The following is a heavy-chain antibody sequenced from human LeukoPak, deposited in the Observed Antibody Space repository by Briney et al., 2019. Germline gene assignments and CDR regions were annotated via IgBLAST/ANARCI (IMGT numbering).Heavy chain of an antibody. V-gene: IGHV3-33*01. D-gene: IGHD5-24*01. CDR1: GPSFSRHG. CDR3: ARLRGGDGYKGGSLDS. J-gene: IGHJ4*02. CDR2: IWFDGRET. Sequence: PGGSPRLSCTASGPSFSRHGMHWVRQAPGKGLEWLALIWFDGRETYYADSVKGRFTISRDNSRNTAHLQMDSLRVDDTAVYYCARLRGGDGYKGGSLDSWGQGTLVTVSS.